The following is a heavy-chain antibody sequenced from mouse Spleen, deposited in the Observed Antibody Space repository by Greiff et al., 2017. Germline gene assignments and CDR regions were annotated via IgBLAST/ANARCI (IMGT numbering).Heavy chain of an antibody. Sequence: EVKLQQSGPELVKPGASVKISCKASGYSFTGYYMNWVKQSPEKSLEWIGEINPSTGGTTYNQKFKAKATLTVDKSSSTAYMQLKSLTSEDSAVYYCARIYGNYPFAYWGQGTLVTVSA. V-gene: IGHV1-42*01. J-gene: IGHJ3*01. CDR2: INPSTGGT. CDR3: ARIYGNYPFAY. D-gene: IGHD2-1*01. CDR1: GYSFTGYY.